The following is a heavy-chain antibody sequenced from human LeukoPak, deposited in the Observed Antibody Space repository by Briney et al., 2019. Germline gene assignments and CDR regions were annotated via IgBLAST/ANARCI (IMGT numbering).Heavy chain of an antibody. D-gene: IGHD3-10*01. Sequence: GGSLRLSCAASGFTFSSYGMHWVRQAPGKGLEWVAFIRYDGSNKYYADSVKGRFTISRDNSKNTLYLQMNSLRAEDTAVYYCAKDFGGAGSYYCPFDYWGQGTLVTVSS. CDR2: IRYDGSNK. V-gene: IGHV3-30*02. CDR3: AKDFGGAGSYYCPFDY. J-gene: IGHJ4*02. CDR1: GFTFSSYG.